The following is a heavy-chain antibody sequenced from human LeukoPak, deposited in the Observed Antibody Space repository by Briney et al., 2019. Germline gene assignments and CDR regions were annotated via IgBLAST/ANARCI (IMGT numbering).Heavy chain of an antibody. CDR2: MHSSGST. V-gene: IGHV4-4*07. D-gene: IGHD5-12*01. J-gene: IGHJ1*01. CDR3: ARGPRLPKYFQH. CDR1: GGSISSYY. Sequence: PSETLSLTCTVSGGSISSYYWSWIRQPAGKGLEWIGRMHSSGSTNYNPSIKSRVTMSLDTSKNQFSLKLSSVTAADTAVYYCARGPRLPKYFQHWGQGTLVTVSS.